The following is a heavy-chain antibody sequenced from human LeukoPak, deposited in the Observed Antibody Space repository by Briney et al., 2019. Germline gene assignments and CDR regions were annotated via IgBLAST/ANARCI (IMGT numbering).Heavy chain of an antibody. Sequence: ASVKVSCKASGYAFAYYGVSWVRQAPGQGLEWLGWISADNDNTHYAQKFKGRVALTTDKSTSTAYMELRSLRSDDTAIYYCARITIFGVVIDFDYWGQGTLVTVSS. CDR2: ISADNDNT. CDR1: GYAFAYYG. CDR3: ARITIFGVVIDFDY. J-gene: IGHJ4*02. D-gene: IGHD3-3*01. V-gene: IGHV1-18*01.